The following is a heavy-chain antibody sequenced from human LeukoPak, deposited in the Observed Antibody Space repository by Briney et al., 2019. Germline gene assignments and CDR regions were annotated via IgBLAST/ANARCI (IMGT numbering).Heavy chain of an antibody. Sequence: SETLSLTCAVYGGSFSGYYWSWIRRPPGKGLEWIGEINHSGSTNYNPSLKSRVTISVDTSKNQFSLKLSSVTAADTAVYYCARVPGPDYWGQGTLVTVSS. CDR1: GGSFSGYY. V-gene: IGHV4-34*01. CDR3: ARVPGPDY. D-gene: IGHD1-14*01. J-gene: IGHJ4*02. CDR2: INHSGST.